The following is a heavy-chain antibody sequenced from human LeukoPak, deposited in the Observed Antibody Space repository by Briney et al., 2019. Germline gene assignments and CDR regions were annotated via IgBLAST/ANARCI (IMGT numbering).Heavy chain of an antibody. CDR3: ARHGITIFGVVIEFDY. Sequence: PSETLSLTCAVSGHSISSGYYWGWIRQPPGKGLEWIGSIYHSGSTYYNPSLKSRVTISVDTSKNQFSLKLSSVTAADTAVYYCARHGITIFGVVIEFDYWGQGTLVTVSS. J-gene: IGHJ4*02. CDR1: GHSISSGYY. CDR2: IYHSGST. D-gene: IGHD3-3*01. V-gene: IGHV4-38-2*01.